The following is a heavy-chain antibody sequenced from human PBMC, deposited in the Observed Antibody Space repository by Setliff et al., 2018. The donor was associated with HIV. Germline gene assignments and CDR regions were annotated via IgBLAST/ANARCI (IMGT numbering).Heavy chain of an antibody. D-gene: IGHD1-26*01. CDR1: GYSISSGYY. CDR2: IYHSGST. J-gene: IGHJ4*02. CDR3: ARAALGRAEVFDY. Sequence: SETLSLTCTVSGYSISSGYYWGWIRQPPGKGLEWIGSIYHSGSTYYNPSLKSRVTILVDTSKNQFSLKLRSLTAADTAVYYCARAALGRAEVFDYWGQGTLVTVSS. V-gene: IGHV4-38-2*02.